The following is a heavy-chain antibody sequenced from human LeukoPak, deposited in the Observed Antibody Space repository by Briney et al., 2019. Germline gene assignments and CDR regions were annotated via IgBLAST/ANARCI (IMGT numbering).Heavy chain of an antibody. V-gene: IGHV4-61*01. J-gene: IGHJ4*02. D-gene: IGHD1-26*01. CDR2: IYYSGST. CDR3: ARAAYSGSYHSDY. Sequence: SETLSLTCTVSGGSVNSGSYYWNWIRQPPGKGLEWIGYIYYSGSTNYNPSLKSRVTISVDTSKNQFSLKLSSVTAADTAVYYCARAAYSGSYHSDYWGQGTPVTVSS. CDR1: GGSVNSGSYY.